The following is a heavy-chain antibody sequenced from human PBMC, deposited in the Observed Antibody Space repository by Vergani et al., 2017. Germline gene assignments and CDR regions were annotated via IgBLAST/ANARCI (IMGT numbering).Heavy chain of an antibody. CDR2: IIHIFGTA. D-gene: IGHD2-21*02. J-gene: IGHJ4*02. Sequence: QVQLVQSGAEVKKPGSSVKVSCKASGGTFSSYAISWVRQAPGQGLEWMGRIIHIFGTANYAQKFQGRVTITADESTSTAYVELSSLRSEDTAVYYCAYEAYCGGDCYSNYWGQGTLVTVSS. CDR3: AYEAYCGGDCYSNY. V-gene: IGHV1-69*18. CDR1: GGTFSSYA.